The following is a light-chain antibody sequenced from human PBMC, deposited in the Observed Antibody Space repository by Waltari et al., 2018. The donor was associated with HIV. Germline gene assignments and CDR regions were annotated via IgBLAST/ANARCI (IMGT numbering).Light chain of an antibody. CDR2: STI. J-gene: IGLJ3*02. Sequence: QIVVTQEPSLTVSPGGTVTLTCASSTGAVTIGNYQSWFQRKPGQTPTALIYSTINRHSWTPARFSGSLLGDKGALTLSGVQPEDEAEYYCLLYYGGAWVFGGGTTLTVL. CDR3: LLYYGGAWV. V-gene: IGLV7-43*01. CDR1: TGAVTIGNY.